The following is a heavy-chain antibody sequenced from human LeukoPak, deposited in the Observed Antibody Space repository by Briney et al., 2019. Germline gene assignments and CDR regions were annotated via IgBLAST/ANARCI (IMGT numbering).Heavy chain of an antibody. CDR2: ISSSSSYI. CDR1: GFTFSSYS. Sequence: SGGSLRLSCAASGFTFSSYSMNWVRQAPGKGLEWVSSISSSSSYIYYADSVKGRFTISRDNAKNSLYLQMNSLRAEDTAVYYCARGMDYCGSTSCPDPWGQGTLVTVSS. CDR3: ARGMDYCGSTSCPDP. V-gene: IGHV3-21*01. D-gene: IGHD2-2*01. J-gene: IGHJ5*02.